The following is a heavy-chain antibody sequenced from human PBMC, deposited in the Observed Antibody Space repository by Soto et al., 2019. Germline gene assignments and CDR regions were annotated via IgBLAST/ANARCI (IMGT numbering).Heavy chain of an antibody. CDR3: ARDRNYDYIWGTSLDY. CDR2: VKQDGSEK. J-gene: IGHJ4*02. CDR1: GFTFSSYW. V-gene: IGHV3-7*01. D-gene: IGHD3-16*01. Sequence: GGSLRLSCAASGFTFSSYWMSWVRQAPGKGLEWVANVKQDGSEKYYVDSVKGRFTISRDNAKNSLYLQMNSLRAEDTAVYYCARDRNYDYIWGTSLDYWGQGTLVTVSS.